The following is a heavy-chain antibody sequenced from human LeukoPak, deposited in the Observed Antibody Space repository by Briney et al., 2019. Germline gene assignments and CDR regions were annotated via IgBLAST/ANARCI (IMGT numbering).Heavy chain of an antibody. J-gene: IGHJ5*02. Sequence: GGSLRLSCAASGFTVSNNYMSRVRRAAGKGLEWVSLIYSGGGTYCADSVKGRFTISRDNSKNTLYLQMNSLRAEDTAVYYCARNSGELGAWGQGTLVTVSS. D-gene: IGHD2-21*01. CDR2: IYSGGGT. CDR3: ARNSGELGA. CDR1: GFTVSNNY. V-gene: IGHV3-53*01.